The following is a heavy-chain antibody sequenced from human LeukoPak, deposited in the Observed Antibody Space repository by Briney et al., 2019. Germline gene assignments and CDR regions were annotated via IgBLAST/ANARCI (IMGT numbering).Heavy chain of an antibody. CDR2: ISGGGGST. CDR3: AKDSSSSNYYYGLDV. V-gene: IGHV3-23*01. J-gene: IGHJ6*02. CDR1: GFTFSSYA. Sequence: GGSLRLSCAASGFTFSSYAMSWVRQAPGKGLEWVSAISGGGGSTYYADSVKGRFTISRDNSKNTLYLQMNSLRAEDTAPYYCAKDSSSSNYYYGLDVWGQGTTVTVSS. D-gene: IGHD6-6*01.